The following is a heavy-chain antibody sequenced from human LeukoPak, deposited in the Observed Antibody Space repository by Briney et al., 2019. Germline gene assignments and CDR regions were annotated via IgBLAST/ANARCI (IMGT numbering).Heavy chain of an antibody. J-gene: IGHJ4*02. V-gene: IGHV1-2*02. Sequence: ASVKVSCKASGYTFTGYYMHWVRQAPGQGLEWMGWINPNSGGTNYAQKFQGRVTMTRDTSISTAYMELSRLRSDDTAVYYCARAYSSSWYGGFDYWGQGTLVTVSS. D-gene: IGHD6-13*01. CDR1: GYTFTGYY. CDR2: INPNSGGT. CDR3: ARAYSSSWYGGFDY.